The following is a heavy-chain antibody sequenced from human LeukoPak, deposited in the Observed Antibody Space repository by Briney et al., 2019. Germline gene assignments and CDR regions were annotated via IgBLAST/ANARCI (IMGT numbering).Heavy chain of an antibody. V-gene: IGHV1-18*01. CDR3: ARGGYCSSTSCYIGYYFDY. J-gene: IGHJ4*02. CDR1: GYTFTSYG. Sequence: ASVKVSCKASGYTFTSYGISWARQAPGQGLEWMGWISAYNGNTNYAQKLQGRVTMTTDTSTSTAYMELRSLRSDDTAVYCCARGGYCSSTSCYIGYYFDYWGQGTLVTVSS. CDR2: ISAYNGNT. D-gene: IGHD2-2*02.